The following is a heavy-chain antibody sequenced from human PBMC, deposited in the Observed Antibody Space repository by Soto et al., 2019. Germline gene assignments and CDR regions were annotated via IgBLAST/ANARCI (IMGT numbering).Heavy chain of an antibody. Sequence: PXETLSLTCTVSGDTSPSYYWCWIRQAPGKGLEWIGHIHNSGTSTHNPSLNGRVTISIDMSKKQFSLKLTSLTSADTAVYYCARDFYDSVGYTWFDSWSQGTLVTVSS. J-gene: IGHJ5*01. CDR3: ARDFYDSVGYTWFDS. V-gene: IGHV4-59*01. D-gene: IGHD3-22*01. CDR2: IHNSGTS. CDR1: GDTSPSYY.